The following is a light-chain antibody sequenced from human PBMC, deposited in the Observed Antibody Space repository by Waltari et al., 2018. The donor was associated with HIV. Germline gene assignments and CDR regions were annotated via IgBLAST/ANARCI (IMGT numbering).Light chain of an antibody. Sequence: QSALTQPASVSGSPGQSITIPCSGTVTDIGTYDHVSWYQQHTGRAPKLLIYAVSNRPSGVSNRFSASKSGNTASLTIPGLQSDDEADYYCSSYGSGSTLVVFGGGTKVTVL. V-gene: IGLV2-14*03. CDR3: SSYGSGSTLVV. CDR2: AVS. CDR1: VTDIGTYDH. J-gene: IGLJ3*02.